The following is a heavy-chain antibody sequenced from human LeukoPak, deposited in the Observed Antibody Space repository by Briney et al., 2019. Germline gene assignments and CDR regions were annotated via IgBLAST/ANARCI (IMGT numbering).Heavy chain of an antibody. CDR3: ARDRLGYCTSSSCNLGDY. Sequence: GGSLRLSCAASGFTFSSYGMHWVRQAPGKGLEWVTFISFDGSNKYYPDSVKGRFTISRDNSKNTLYLQMNSLRAEDTAVYYCARDRLGYCTSSSCNLGDYWGQGTLVTVSS. CDR2: ISFDGSNK. V-gene: IGHV3-30*03. J-gene: IGHJ4*02. CDR1: GFTFSSYG. D-gene: IGHD2-2*01.